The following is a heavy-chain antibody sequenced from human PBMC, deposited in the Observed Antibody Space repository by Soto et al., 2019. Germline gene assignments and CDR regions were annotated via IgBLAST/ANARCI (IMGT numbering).Heavy chain of an antibody. CDR1: GFTFSSYS. CDR2: ISSSSSYI. V-gene: IGHV3-21*01. CDR3: ARDRSSSSSYVSWFDP. J-gene: IGHJ5*02. D-gene: IGHD6-6*01. Sequence: GGSLRLSCAASGFTFSSYSMNWVRQAPGKGLEWVSSISSSSSYIYYADSVKGRFTISRDNAKNSLYLQMNSLRAEDTAVYYCARDRSSSSSYVSWFDPWGQGTLVTVSS.